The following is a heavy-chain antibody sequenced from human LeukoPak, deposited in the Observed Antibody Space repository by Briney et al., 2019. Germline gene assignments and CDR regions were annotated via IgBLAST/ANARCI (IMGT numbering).Heavy chain of an antibody. D-gene: IGHD3-22*01. CDR3: AKSSYYDSSGFYREYYFDY. V-gene: IGHV3-23*01. CDR2: ISGSGGST. J-gene: IGHJ4*02. CDR1: GFTFSSYA. Sequence: GGSLKLSCAASGFTFSSYAMSWVRQAPGKGLEWVSSISGSGGSTYYADSVKGRFTISRDNSKNTLYLQMNSLRAEDTAVYYCAKSSYYDSSGFYREYYFDYWGQGTLVTVSS.